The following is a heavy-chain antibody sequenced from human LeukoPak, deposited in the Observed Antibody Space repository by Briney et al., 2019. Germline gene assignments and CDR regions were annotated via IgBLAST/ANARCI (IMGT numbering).Heavy chain of an antibody. Sequence: SETLSLTCTVSGGSISSYYWSWIRQPAGKGLEWIGRIYTSGSTKYNPSLKSRVTMSVDTSKNQFSLKSSSVTAADTAVYYCASDGNSGYTSDYCGQGTLVTVSS. V-gene: IGHV4-4*07. D-gene: IGHD5-12*01. CDR1: GGSISSYY. CDR3: ASDGNSGYTSDY. J-gene: IGHJ4*02. CDR2: IYTSGST.